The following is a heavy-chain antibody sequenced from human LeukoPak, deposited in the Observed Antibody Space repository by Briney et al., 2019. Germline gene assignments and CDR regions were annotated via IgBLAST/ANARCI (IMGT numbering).Heavy chain of an antibody. V-gene: IGHV1-24*01. J-gene: IGHJ4*02. CDR2: FDPEDGET. CDR1: GYTLTELS. CDR3: AREPDRTADYFDY. Sequence: ASVKVSCKVSGYTLTELSMHWVRQAPGKGLEWMGGFDPEDGETIYAQKFQGRVTITADESTSTAYMELSSLRSEDTAVYYCAREPDRTADYFDYWGQGTLVTVSS. D-gene: IGHD1-14*01.